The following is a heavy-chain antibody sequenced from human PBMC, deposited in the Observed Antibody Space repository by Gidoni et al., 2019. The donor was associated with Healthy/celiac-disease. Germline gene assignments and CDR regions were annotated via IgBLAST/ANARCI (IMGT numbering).Heavy chain of an antibody. J-gene: IGHJ4*02. CDR3: ARDGIAVAGQPLGY. D-gene: IGHD6-19*01. CDR2: IYSGGST. V-gene: IGHV3-66*01. CDR1: GFTVSRNY. Sequence: EVQLVESGGGLVQPGGSLRLSCAASGFTVSRNYMSWVRQAPGKGLERVSVIYSGGSTYYADAVKGRFTISRDNSKNTLYLQMNSLRAEDTAVYYCARDGIAVAGQPLGYWGQGTLVTVSS.